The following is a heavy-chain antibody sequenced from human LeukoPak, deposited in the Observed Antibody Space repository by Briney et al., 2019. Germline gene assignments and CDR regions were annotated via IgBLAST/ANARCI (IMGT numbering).Heavy chain of an antibody. Sequence: PSETLSLTCAVYGGSFSGYYWSWIRQPPGKGLEWIGEINHSGSTNYNPPLKSRVTISVDTSKNQFSLKLSSVTAADTAVYYCARQITMMGYFDYWGQGTLVTASS. V-gene: IGHV4-34*01. D-gene: IGHD3-22*01. J-gene: IGHJ4*02. CDR1: GGSFSGYY. CDR2: INHSGST. CDR3: ARQITMMGYFDY.